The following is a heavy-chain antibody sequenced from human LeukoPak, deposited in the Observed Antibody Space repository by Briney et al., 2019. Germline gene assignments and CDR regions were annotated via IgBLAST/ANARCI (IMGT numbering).Heavy chain of an antibody. J-gene: IGHJ6*02. V-gene: IGHV1-24*01. CDR1: GYTLTELS. CDR2: FDPEDGET. Sequence: GGAVNVSCKVSGYTLTELSMHWVRQAPGKGLEWMGGFDPEDGETIYAQKFQGRVTMTEDTSTDTAYMELSSLRSEDTAVYYCATDHHYYDSSGYYHSRKSMDVWGQGTTFTVSS. CDR3: ATDHHYYDSSGYYHSRKSMDV. D-gene: IGHD3-22*01.